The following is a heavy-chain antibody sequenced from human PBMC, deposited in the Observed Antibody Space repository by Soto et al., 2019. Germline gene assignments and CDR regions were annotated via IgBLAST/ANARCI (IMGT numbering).Heavy chain of an antibody. Sequence: QVQLQESGPRLVKPSQTLSLSCAVSGGSIISASYSWNWLRQSPGRGLEWIGHIYSSGSTYYNPSLKSRVSISVDTSNNQFSLKLTSVTAADTAVYLCAREDAASIERWFDAWGQGILVTVSS. J-gene: IGHJ5*02. V-gene: IGHV4-31*11. CDR3: AREDAASIERWFDA. CDR1: GGSIISASYS. D-gene: IGHD5-18*01. CDR2: IYSSGST.